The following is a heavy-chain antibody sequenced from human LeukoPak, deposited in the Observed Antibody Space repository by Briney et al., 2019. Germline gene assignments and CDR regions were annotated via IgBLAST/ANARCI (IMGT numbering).Heavy chain of an antibody. CDR1: GFIFSSYE. J-gene: IGHJ4*02. V-gene: IGHV3-48*03. D-gene: IGHD1-1*01. CDR3: VRDQGTWEYDF. Sequence: PGGSLRLSCAASGFIFSSYEMNWVRQAPGKRLEWVSYINSGGSSIYYAVSVRGRFTISRDNAKNSLYLQMNTLRAEDTAVYYCVRDQGTWEYDFWGQGTLVTVSS. CDR2: INSGGSSI.